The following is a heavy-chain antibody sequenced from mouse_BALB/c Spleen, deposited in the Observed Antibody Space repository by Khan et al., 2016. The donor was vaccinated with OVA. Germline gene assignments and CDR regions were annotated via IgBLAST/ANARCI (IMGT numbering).Heavy chain of an antibody. CDR3: ARDYGCWFWVAY. D-gene: IGHD1-1*01. Sequence: VQLQQSGPELVKPGASVKMSCKASGYTFTNYIIHWVKQKPGQGLEWIGDINPYNDGTKYHEKFKGKATLTSDQSSSTAYMELSGLTSEDSAVYCRARDYGCWFWVAYRGQGTPVTVSA. CDR1: GYTFTNYI. J-gene: IGHJ3*01. CDR2: INPYNDGT. V-gene: IGHV1S136*01.